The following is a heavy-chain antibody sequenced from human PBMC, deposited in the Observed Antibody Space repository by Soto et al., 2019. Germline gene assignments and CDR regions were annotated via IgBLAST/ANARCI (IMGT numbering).Heavy chain of an antibody. CDR1: GGSISSGDYY. V-gene: IGHV4-30-4*01. D-gene: IGHD3-9*01. CDR2: IYYSGST. CDR3: AREWYYDILTGYYKRGYFDY. J-gene: IGHJ4*02. Sequence: QVQLQESGPGLVKPSQTLSLTCTVSGGSISSGDYYWSWIRQPPGKGLEWIGYIYYSGSTYYNPSLKSRVTLSVDTSKNQFSLKLSSVTAADTAVYYCAREWYYDILTGYYKRGYFDYWGQGTLVTVSS.